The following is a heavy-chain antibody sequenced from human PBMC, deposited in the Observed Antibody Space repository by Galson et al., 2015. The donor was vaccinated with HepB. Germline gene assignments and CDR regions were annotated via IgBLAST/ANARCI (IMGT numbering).Heavy chain of an antibody. CDR2: ISYDGSNK. CDR1: GFTFSSYG. V-gene: IGHV3-30*18. D-gene: IGHD4-17*01. J-gene: IGHJ4*02. CDR3: AKDRYGDTYYFDY. Sequence: SLRLSCAASGFTFSSYGMHWVRQAPGKGLEWVAVISYDGSNKYYADSVKGRFTISRDNSKNTLYLQMNSLRAEDTAVYYCAKDRYGDTYYFDYWGQGTLVTVSS.